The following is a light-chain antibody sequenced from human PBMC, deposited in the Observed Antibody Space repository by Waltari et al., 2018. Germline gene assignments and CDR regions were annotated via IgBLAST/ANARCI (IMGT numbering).Light chain of an antibody. Sequence: DIQMTQSPSTLYASVGDRVTITCRASQSIRSWLAWYQQKPGKAPKLLIYKASSLESGVPSRFSGSGSGTEFTLTISSLQPDDFATYYCQQYNSYLYTFGQGTKLEIK. J-gene: IGKJ2*01. CDR1: QSIRSW. CDR3: QQYNSYLYT. CDR2: KAS. V-gene: IGKV1-5*03.